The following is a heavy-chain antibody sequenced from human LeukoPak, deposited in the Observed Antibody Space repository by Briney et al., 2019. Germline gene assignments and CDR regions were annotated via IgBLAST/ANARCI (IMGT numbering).Heavy chain of an antibody. CDR3: ARGSTQYSSGWYGLDY. CDR1: GFTFSSYW. D-gene: IGHD6-19*01. J-gene: IGHJ4*02. V-gene: IGHV3-74*01. Sequence: GGSLRLSCAASGFTFSSYWMHWVRQAPGKGLVWVSRVNSDGSSTTYADSVKGRFTISRDNAKNTLYLQVNSLRAEDTAVYYCARGSTQYSSGWYGLDYWGQGTLVTVSS. CDR2: VNSDGSST.